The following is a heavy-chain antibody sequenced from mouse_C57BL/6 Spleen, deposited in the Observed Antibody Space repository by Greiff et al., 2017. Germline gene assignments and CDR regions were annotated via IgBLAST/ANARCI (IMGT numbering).Heavy chain of an antibody. V-gene: IGHV1-26*01. CDR1: GYTFTDYY. CDR3: ARWLGNYVPAY. Sequence: EVQLQQSGPELVKPGASVKISCKASGYTFTDYYMNWVKQSHGKSLEWIGDINPNNGGTRYNQKFKGKATLTVDKSSSTAYMELRSLTSEDSAVDYCARWLGNYVPAYWGQGTLVTVSA. CDR2: INPNNGGT. D-gene: IGHD2-1*01. J-gene: IGHJ3*01.